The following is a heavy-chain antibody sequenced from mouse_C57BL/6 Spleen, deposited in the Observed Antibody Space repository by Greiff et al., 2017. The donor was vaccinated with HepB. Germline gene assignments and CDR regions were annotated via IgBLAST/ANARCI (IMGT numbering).Heavy chain of an antibody. CDR3: ATFSITTVVATRDYFDY. CDR2: IDPSDSYT. D-gene: IGHD1-1*01. CDR1: GYTFTSYW. Sequence: QVQLQQPGAELVKPGASVKLSCKASGYTFTSYWMQWVKQRPGQGLEWIGEIDPSDSYTNYNQKFKGKATLTVDTSSSTAYMQLSSLTSEDSAVYYCATFSITTVVATRDYFDYWGQGTTLTVSS. J-gene: IGHJ2*01. V-gene: IGHV1-50*01.